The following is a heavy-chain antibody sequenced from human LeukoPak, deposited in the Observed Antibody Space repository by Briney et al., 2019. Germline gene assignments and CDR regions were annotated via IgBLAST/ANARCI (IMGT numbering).Heavy chain of an antibody. Sequence: GEALKISCKGSGDHFNNYWIARGRRMPGRGLEWMGIIYPGDSDTRYSPPFQGQVTITVDTSIRTAYLQWSSLKAADSAVYFCARSKYDYIWGSDKFFDFWGQGTLVTVSS. CDR1: GDHFNNYW. CDR3: ARSKYDYIWGSDKFFDF. D-gene: IGHD3-16*01. J-gene: IGHJ4*02. CDR2: IYPGDSDT. V-gene: IGHV5-51*01.